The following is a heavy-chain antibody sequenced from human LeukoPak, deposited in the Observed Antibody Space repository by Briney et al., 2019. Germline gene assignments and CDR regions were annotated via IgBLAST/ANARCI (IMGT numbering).Heavy chain of an antibody. D-gene: IGHD3-10*01. Sequence: GGSLRLSCAASGFTFSSHGMNWVRQAPGKGLEWVAFIRYDGSNKYYADSVKGRFTISRDNSKNTLYLQMNSLRAEDTAVYYCAKDARIYFKWLDPWGQGTLVTVSS. V-gene: IGHV3-30*02. CDR2: IRYDGSNK. CDR3: AKDARIYFKWLDP. J-gene: IGHJ5*02. CDR1: GFTFSSHG.